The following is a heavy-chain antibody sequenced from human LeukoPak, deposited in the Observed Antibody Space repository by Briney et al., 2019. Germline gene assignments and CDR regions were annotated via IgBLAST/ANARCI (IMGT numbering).Heavy chain of an antibody. Sequence: ASVKVSCKASGYTFTGYYMHWVRQAPGQGLEWMGWINPNSGGTNYAQKFQGRVTMTRDTSISIAYMELSRLRSDDTAVYYCARVRRYCSSTSCYVCWGQGTLVTVSS. D-gene: IGHD2-2*01. CDR2: INPNSGGT. V-gene: IGHV1-2*02. J-gene: IGHJ4*02. CDR1: GYTFTGYY. CDR3: ARVRRYCSSTSCYVC.